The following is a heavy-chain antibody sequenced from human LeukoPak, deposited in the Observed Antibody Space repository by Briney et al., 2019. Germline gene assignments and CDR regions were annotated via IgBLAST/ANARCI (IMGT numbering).Heavy chain of an antibody. V-gene: IGHV3-48*02. J-gene: IGHJ4*02. CDR2: ISYSSSTI. CDR1: GFTFSSYS. D-gene: IGHD6-19*01. CDR3: ARDERAGSGWYFVY. Sequence: GGSLRRYAAASGFTFSSYSMNWVRQAPGKGLEWVSYISYSSSTIYYADSVKGRFTISRDNAKNSLYLQMNSLRDEDTAVYYCARDERAGSGWYFVYWGQGTLVTVSS.